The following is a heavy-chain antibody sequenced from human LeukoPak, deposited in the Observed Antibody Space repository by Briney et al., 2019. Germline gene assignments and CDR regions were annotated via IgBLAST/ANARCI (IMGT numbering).Heavy chain of an antibody. V-gene: IGHV3-33*01. J-gene: IGHJ4*02. CDR2: IWYDGSNK. Sequence: PGRSLRLSCAASGFTFSSYGMHWVRQAPGKGLEWVAVIWYDGSNKYYADSVKGRFTISRDNSKNTLYLQMNSLRAEDTAVYYCARDHAAYCGGDCSPAYWGQGTLVTVSS. CDR3: ARDHAAYCGGDCSPAY. CDR1: GFTFSSYG. D-gene: IGHD2-21*02.